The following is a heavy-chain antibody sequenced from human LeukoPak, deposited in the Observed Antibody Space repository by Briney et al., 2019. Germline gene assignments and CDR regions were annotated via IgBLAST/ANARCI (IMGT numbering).Heavy chain of an antibody. V-gene: IGHV4-39*07. D-gene: IGHD6-13*01. CDR3: ARVTQQLVPSYYFDY. Sequence: SETLSLTCTVSGGSISSINYYWGWIRQPPGKGLEWIGSIYYSGSTYYNPSLKSRFTISVDTSKNQFSLKLSSVTAADTAVYYCARVTQQLVPSYYFDYWGQGTLVTVSS. CDR1: GGSISSINYY. J-gene: IGHJ4*02. CDR2: IYYSGST.